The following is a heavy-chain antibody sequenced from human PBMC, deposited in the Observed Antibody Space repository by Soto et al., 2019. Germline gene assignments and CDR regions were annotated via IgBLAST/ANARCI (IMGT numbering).Heavy chain of an antibody. CDR3: TRSAYMDV. V-gene: IGHV3-48*01. Sequence: GGSLRLSCAASGFTFSSYSMNWVRQAPGKGLECVSYISSGSSTIYYADSVKGRFTISRDNAKNSLYLQMDSLRAEDTAVYYATRSAYMDVWGTGTTVTVSS. J-gene: IGHJ6*03. D-gene: IGHD2-2*01. CDR2: ISSGSSTI. CDR1: GFTFSSYS.